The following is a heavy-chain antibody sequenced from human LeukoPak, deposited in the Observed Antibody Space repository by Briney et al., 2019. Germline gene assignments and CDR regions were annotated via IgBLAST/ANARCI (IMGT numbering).Heavy chain of an antibody. CDR1: GYTFSIYG. CDR2: ISAYNGDT. V-gene: IGHV1-18*01. Sequence: WASVKVSCKASGYTFSIYGISWVRQAPGQGLEWMGWISAYNGDTDYAQKLQGRVTMTTDTSTSTAYMELRSLRSDDTAVYYCARGPHKRTYDRDNWFDPWGQGTLVTVSS. D-gene: IGHD3-3*01. J-gene: IGHJ5*02. CDR3: ARGPHKRTYDRDNWFDP.